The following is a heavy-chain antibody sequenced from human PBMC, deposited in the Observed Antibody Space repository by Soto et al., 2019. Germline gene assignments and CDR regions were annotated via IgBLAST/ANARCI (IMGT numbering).Heavy chain of an antibody. J-gene: IGHJ3*02. CDR2: LSRGGGST. D-gene: IGHD1-1*01. Sequence: EAQLLESGGELVQPGGSLRLSCAASGFTFSSHGMSWVRQAPGKWLEWIAGLSRGGGSTYYADSVKGRFTISRDNSKNTLDLIMNSLRVEDTALYYCAKDGLFRTDGFDIWGQGTMVTVSS. V-gene: IGHV3-23*01. CDR3: AKDGLFRTDGFDI. CDR1: GFTFSSHG.